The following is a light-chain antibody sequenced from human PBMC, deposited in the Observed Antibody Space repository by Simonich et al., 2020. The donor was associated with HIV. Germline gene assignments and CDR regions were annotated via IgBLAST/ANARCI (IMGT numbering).Light chain of an antibody. Sequence: DIQMTQSPSSVSASVGDRVTITCRASQGISSWVAWYQQKPEKAPKLLIYAASTLQSGVPARFRGSGSGTDFTLTISILLPEDFATYYCQQSFSTPRYTFGQGTKVEIK. V-gene: IGKV1-12*01. CDR2: AAS. J-gene: IGKJ2*01. CDR3: QQSFSTPRYT. CDR1: QGISSW.